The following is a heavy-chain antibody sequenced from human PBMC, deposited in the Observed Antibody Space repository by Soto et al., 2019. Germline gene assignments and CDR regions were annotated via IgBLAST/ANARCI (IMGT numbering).Heavy chain of an antibody. Sequence: EVQLLESGGGLVQPGGSLRLSCAASGFTFSNYAIAWVRQAPGKGLEWVSGISGSGGTTYYADSVKGRFTISRDNSKDTLHMQMNSLSAEDTAVYYCAKTPRQWLVYFGYWGQGALVTVSS. J-gene: IGHJ4*02. D-gene: IGHD6-19*01. CDR3: AKTPRQWLVYFGY. CDR2: ISGSGGTT. CDR1: GFTFSNYA. V-gene: IGHV3-23*01.